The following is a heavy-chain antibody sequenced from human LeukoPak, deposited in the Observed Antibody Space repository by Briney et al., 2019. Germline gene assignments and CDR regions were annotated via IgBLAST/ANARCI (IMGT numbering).Heavy chain of an antibody. Sequence: SETLSLTCTVSGGSISSSSYYWGWIRQPPGKGLEWIGSIYYSGSTYYNPSLKSRVTISVDTSKNQFSLKLSSVTAADTAVYYCARDLVGATTGYWGQGTLVTVSS. J-gene: IGHJ4*02. D-gene: IGHD1-26*01. CDR1: GGSISSSSYY. CDR2: IYYSGST. V-gene: IGHV4-39*07. CDR3: ARDLVGATTGY.